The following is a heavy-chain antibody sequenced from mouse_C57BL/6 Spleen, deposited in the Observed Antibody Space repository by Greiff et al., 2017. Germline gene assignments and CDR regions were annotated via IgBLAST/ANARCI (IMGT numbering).Heavy chain of an antibody. Sequence: EVQRVESGGGLVKPGGSLKLSCAASGFTFSDYGMHWVRQAPEKGLEWVAYISSGSSTIYYADTVKGRFTISRDNAKNTLFLQMTRLRSEDTAMYYCARTHLDYWGQGTTLTVSS. CDR3: ARTHLDY. CDR1: GFTFSDYG. CDR2: ISSGSSTI. V-gene: IGHV5-17*01. J-gene: IGHJ2*01.